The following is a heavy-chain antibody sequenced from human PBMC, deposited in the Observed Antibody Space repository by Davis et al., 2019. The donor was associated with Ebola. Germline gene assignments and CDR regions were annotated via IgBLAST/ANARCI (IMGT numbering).Heavy chain of an antibody. CDR2: ISGAGYNT. CDR3: TKAHWNDLYYYMDV. CDR1: GFTFTNYA. D-gene: IGHD1-1*01. Sequence: GESLKISCEASGFTFTNYAMKWVRQGPGQGLEWVSGISGAGYNTYHADSVKGRFTVTRDNAKDSLYLQMYSLRAEDTAVYYCTKAHWNDLYYYMDVWGEGTTVTVSS. V-gene: IGHV3-23*01. J-gene: IGHJ6*03.